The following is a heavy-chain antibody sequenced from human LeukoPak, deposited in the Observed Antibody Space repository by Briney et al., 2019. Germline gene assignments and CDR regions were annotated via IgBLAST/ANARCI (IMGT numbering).Heavy chain of an antibody. V-gene: IGHV3-21*06. J-gene: IGHJ6*02. CDR3: ASLSYYGMDV. CDR1: GFTFSSYS. Sequence: GGSLRLSCAASGFTFSSYSMNWVRQAPEKGLEWVSSISSGSSYMYYADSVKGRFTISRDNAKNSLHLQMNSLRAEDTAVYYRASLSYYGMDVWGQGTTVTVSS. CDR2: ISSGSSYM. D-gene: IGHD2/OR15-2a*01.